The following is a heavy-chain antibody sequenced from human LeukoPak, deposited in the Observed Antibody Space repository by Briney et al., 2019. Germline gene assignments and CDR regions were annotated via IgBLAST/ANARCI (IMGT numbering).Heavy chain of an antibody. CDR3: AKDSKWFGELLASLDY. CDR2: IRYDGSNK. J-gene: IGHJ4*02. Sequence: GGSLRLSCAASGFTFSSYGMHWVRRAPGKGLEWVAFIRYDGSNKYYADSVKGRFTISRDNSKSTLYLQMNSLRAEDTAVYYCAKDSKWFGELLASLDYWGQGTLVTVSS. V-gene: IGHV3-30*02. CDR1: GFTFSSYG. D-gene: IGHD3-10*01.